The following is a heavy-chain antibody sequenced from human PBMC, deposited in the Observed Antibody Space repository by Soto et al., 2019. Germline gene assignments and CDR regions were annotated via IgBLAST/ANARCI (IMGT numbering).Heavy chain of an antibody. CDR2: IYYSGST. D-gene: IGHD2-2*01. Sequence: SETLSLTCTVSGGPISSSSYYWGWIRQPPGKGLEWIGSIYYSGSTYYNPSLKSRVTISVDTSKNQFSLKLSSVTAADTAVYYCARRVVVPAAMIYNWFDPWGQGTLVTVSS. CDR3: ARRVVVPAAMIYNWFDP. V-gene: IGHV4-39*01. J-gene: IGHJ5*02. CDR1: GGPISSSSYY.